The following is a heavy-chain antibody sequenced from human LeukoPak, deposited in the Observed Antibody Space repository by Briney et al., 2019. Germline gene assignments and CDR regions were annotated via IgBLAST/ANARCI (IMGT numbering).Heavy chain of an antibody. CDR2: ISSSGSTI. Sequence: GGSLRLSCAASGFTFSSYEMNWVRQAPGKGLEWVSYISSSGSTIYYADSVKGRFTISRDNAKNSLYLQMNGLRAEDTAVYYCARESITMVRGHNWFDPWGQGTLVTVSS. CDR1: GFTFSSYE. D-gene: IGHD3-10*01. CDR3: ARESITMVRGHNWFDP. V-gene: IGHV3-48*03. J-gene: IGHJ5*02.